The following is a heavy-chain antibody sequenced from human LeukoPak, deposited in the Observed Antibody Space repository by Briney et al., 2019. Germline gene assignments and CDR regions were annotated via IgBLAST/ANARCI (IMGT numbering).Heavy chain of an antibody. V-gene: IGHV1-46*01. CDR2: INPSGTT. CDR1: GYIFTNYY. J-gene: IGHJ4*02. CDR3: ARGGRAAAGTVQYYFDY. D-gene: IGHD6-13*01. Sequence: GASVKVSCKASGYIFTNYYMYWVRQAPGQGLEWMGIINPSGTTTYAQKFQGRVTITADESTSTAYMELSSLRSEDTAVYYCARGGRAAAGTVQYYFDYWGQGTLVTVSS.